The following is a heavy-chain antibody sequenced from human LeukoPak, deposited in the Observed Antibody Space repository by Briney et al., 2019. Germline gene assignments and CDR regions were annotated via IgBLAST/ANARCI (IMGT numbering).Heavy chain of an antibody. CDR1: GFTVSSNY. CDR2: IYSGGST. D-gene: IGHD2-2*02. CDR3: ARLGCSSTSCYRDYYYMDV. V-gene: IGHV3-53*01. J-gene: IGHJ6*03. Sequence: GGSLRLSCAASGFTVSSNYMSWVRQAPGKGLEWVSVIYSGGSTYYADSVKGRFTISRDNSKNTLYLQMNSLRAEDTAVYYCARLGCSSTSCYRDYYYMDVWGKGTTVTVSS.